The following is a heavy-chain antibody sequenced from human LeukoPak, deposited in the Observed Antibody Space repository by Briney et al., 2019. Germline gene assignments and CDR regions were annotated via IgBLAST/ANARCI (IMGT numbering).Heavy chain of an antibody. Sequence: SVKVSCKASGGTFSSYAICWVRQAPGQGLEWMGGIVPIFGTANYAQKFQGRVTITADESTSTAYMELSSLRSEDTAVYYCASGSSEVYFDYWGQGTLVTVSS. V-gene: IGHV1-69*13. CDR1: GGTFSSYA. D-gene: IGHD1-26*01. CDR2: IVPIFGTA. CDR3: ASGSSEVYFDY. J-gene: IGHJ4*02.